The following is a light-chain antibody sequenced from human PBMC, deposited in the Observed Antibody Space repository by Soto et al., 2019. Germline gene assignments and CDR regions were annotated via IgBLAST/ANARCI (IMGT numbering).Light chain of an antibody. CDR1: QSVSSSY. CDR2: GAS. CDR3: QQYYSSPVT. V-gene: IGKV3-20*01. Sequence: EIVLTQSPGTLSLSPGERATLSCRASQSVSSSYLAWYQQKPGQAPRLLIYGASSRATGIPDRFRGSGSGTDFTVTNSRLEPEDFAGYYCQQYYSSPVTVRQRTKVEIK. J-gene: IGKJ1*01.